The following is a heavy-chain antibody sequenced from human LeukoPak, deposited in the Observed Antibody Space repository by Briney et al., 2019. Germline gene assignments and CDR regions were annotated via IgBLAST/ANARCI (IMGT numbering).Heavy chain of an antibody. CDR1: GFTFSSYS. J-gene: IGHJ5*02. D-gene: IGHD4-17*01. CDR2: ISSSSSYI. CDR3: ARALDLYGDYSWFDP. V-gene: IGHV3-21*01. Sequence: GGSLRLSCAASGFTFSSYSMNWVRQAPGKGLEWVSSISSSSSYIYYADSVKGRFTISRDNAKNSLYLQMNSLRAEDTAVYYCARALDLYGDYSWFDPWGQGTLVTVSS.